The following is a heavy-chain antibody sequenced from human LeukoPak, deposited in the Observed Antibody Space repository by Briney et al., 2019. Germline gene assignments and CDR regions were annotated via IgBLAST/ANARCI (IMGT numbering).Heavy chain of an antibody. Sequence: GRSLRLSCAASGFTFSSYGMHWVRQAPGKGLEWVSAISGSGGSTYYADSVKGRFTISRDNSKNTLYLQMNSLRAEDTAVYYCAKVFGVPAAIPLRVFDYWGQGTLVTVSS. CDR1: GFTFSSYG. CDR3: AKVFGVPAAIPLRVFDY. V-gene: IGHV3-23*01. CDR2: ISGSGGST. J-gene: IGHJ4*02. D-gene: IGHD2-2*02.